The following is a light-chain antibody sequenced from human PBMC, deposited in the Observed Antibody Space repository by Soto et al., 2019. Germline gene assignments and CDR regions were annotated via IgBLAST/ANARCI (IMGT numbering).Light chain of an antibody. CDR3: QQYSTPPT. V-gene: IGKV1-33*01. J-gene: IGKJ5*01. CDR2: DAS. Sequence: DIQMTQSPSSLSASVGDRVTITCRASHNINNYLNWFQQKPGKAPKLLMYDASNLLTGVPSRFSGSGSGTDFTLTISILEPEDFAVYCCQQYSTPPTFGEGTRLEIK. CDR1: HNINNY.